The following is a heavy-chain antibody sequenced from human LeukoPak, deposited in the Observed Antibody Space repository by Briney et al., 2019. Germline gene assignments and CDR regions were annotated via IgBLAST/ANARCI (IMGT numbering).Heavy chain of an antibody. D-gene: IGHD4-17*01. J-gene: IGHJ6*02. CDR3: ARVVEFDYGDSGYYYYGMDV. V-gene: IGHV1-69*13. CDR1: GYTFTSYA. CDR2: IIPIFGTA. Sequence: GASVKVSCKASGYTFTSYAISWVRQAPGQGLEWMGGIIPIFGTANYAQKFQGRVTITADESTSTAYMELSSLRSEDTAVYYCARVVEFDYGDSGYYYYGMDVWGQGTTVTVSS.